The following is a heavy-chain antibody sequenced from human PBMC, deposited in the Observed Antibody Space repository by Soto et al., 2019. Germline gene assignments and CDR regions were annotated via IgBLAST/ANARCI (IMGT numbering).Heavy chain of an antibody. Sequence: GGSLRLSCAASGFTFSSYGMHWVRQAPGKGLEWVAVISYDGSNKYYADSVKGRFTISRDNSKNTLYLQMNSLRAEDTAVYYCAKGSVAAEVLDYWGQGTLVTVSS. CDR1: GFTFSSYG. D-gene: IGHD2-15*01. CDR2: ISYDGSNK. V-gene: IGHV3-30*18. CDR3: AKGSVAAEVLDY. J-gene: IGHJ4*02.